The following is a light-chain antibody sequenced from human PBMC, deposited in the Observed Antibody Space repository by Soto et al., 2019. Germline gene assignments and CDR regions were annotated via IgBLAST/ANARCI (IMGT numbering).Light chain of an antibody. CDR3: QQRSNWPSEVT. CDR2: DAS. J-gene: IGKJ3*01. CDR1: QSVSSS. Sequence: EIVLTQSPDTLSLSPGERATLSCRASQSVSSSLAWYQQKPGQAPRLLIYDASNRATGIPARFSGSGSGTVFTLTISSLEPENFAGSYCQQRSNWPSEVTFGPGTQVDIK. V-gene: IGKV3-11*01.